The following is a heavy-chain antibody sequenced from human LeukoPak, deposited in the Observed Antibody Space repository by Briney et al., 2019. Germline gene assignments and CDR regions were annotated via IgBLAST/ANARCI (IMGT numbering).Heavy chain of an antibody. Sequence: GGSLRLSCAASGFTFSSYSMNWVRQAPGKGLEWVSSISSRSTYIFYADSLKGRFTISRDNAKNSLSLQMNSLRAEDTALYYCARVIPLPGREQSAAFDIWGQGTTVTVSS. V-gene: IGHV3-21*01. CDR1: GFTFSSYS. D-gene: IGHD1-14*01. CDR3: ARVIPLPGREQSAAFDI. CDR2: ISSRSTYI. J-gene: IGHJ3*02.